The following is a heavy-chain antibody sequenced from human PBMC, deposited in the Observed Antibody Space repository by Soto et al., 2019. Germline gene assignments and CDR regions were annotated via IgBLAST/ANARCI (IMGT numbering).Heavy chain of an antibody. CDR3: ARGRPRHIAARLNYYGMDV. Sequence: ASVKVSFKASGYTFTGYYMHWLRQAPGQGLEWMGWINPNSGGTNYAQRFQGRVTMTRDTSISTAYMELSRLRSDDTAVYYCARGRPRHIAARLNYYGMDVWGQGTTVTVSS. J-gene: IGHJ6*02. V-gene: IGHV1-2*02. CDR1: GYTFTGYY. D-gene: IGHD6-6*01. CDR2: INPNSGGT.